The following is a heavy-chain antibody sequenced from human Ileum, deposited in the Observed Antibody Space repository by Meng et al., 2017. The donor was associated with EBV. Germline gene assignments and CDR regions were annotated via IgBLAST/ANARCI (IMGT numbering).Heavy chain of an antibody. V-gene: IGHV2-5*01. D-gene: IGHD3-22*01. CDR1: GFSLSTSGVS. J-gene: IGHJ4*02. CDR2: IYWNDDK. CDR3: AHTKHSSGYYYHDY. Sequence: QIPLKESGPTLVEPPQTPTLTCTFSGFSLSTSGVSVGWIRQPPGKALEWLAVIYWNDDKGYSPSLKSRLTITKDTSKNQVVLTMTNMDPVDTATYYCAHTKHSSGYYYHDYWGQGTLVTVSS.